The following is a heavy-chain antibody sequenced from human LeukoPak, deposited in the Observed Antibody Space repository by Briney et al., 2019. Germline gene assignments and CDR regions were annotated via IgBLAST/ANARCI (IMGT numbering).Heavy chain of an antibody. CDR2: ISGSGGST. V-gene: IGHV3-23*01. J-gene: IGHJ4*02. CDR3: ARSLTGYFHAYDY. Sequence: PGGSLRLSCAASGFTFSSYGMSWVRQAPGKGLEWVSAISGSGGSTYYADSVKGRFTISRDNSKNTLYLQMNSLRAEDTAVYYCARSLTGYFHAYDYWGQGMLVTVSS. D-gene: IGHD3-9*01. CDR1: GFTFSSYG.